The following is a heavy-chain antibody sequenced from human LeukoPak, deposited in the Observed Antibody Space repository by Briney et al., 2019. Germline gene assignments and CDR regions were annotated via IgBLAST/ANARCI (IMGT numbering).Heavy chain of an antibody. CDR3: ARDLGGQTY. Sequence: ASVKLSCTASAYTFSGHYMHWVRQAPGQGLEWMGWINTNSGATQLAQELRGRVTMTRDTSITTVYMELSRLRSDDTAVYYCARDLGGQTYWGQGTLVIVSS. V-gene: IGHV1-2*02. CDR1: AYTFSGHY. D-gene: IGHD3-16*01. CDR2: INTNSGAT. J-gene: IGHJ4*02.